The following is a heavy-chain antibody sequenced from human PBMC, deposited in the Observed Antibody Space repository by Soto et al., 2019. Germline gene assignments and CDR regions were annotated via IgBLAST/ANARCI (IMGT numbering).Heavy chain of an antibody. Sequence: QVRLEESGPGLVKPSQTLSLICTVSGGSINNANYFWSWIRLHPDNGLEWIGYIYYSGSTRYNPSLKSRVTMSIDTSKNHFSLTLNSVTAADTAVYFCARDDDYGGSRGGMDVWGRGTTVTVAS. D-gene: IGHD2-15*01. J-gene: IGHJ6*02. V-gene: IGHV4-31*03. CDR1: GGSINNANYF. CDR3: ARDDDYGGSRGGMDV. CDR2: IYYSGST.